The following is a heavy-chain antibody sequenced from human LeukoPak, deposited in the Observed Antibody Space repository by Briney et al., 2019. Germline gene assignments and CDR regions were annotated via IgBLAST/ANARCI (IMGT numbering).Heavy chain of an antibody. D-gene: IGHD1-26*01. CDR1: GGSISTYY. J-gene: IGHJ1*01. CDR2: IYYSGST. V-gene: IGHV4-59*01. Sequence: PSETLSVTCTVSGGSISTYYWSWIRQPPGKGLEWIGYIYYSGSTNYNPSLKSRVTISVDTSKNQFSLKLSSVTAADTAVCYCARAVSGTYGHFHHWGQGTLVTVSS. CDR3: ARAVSGTYGHFHH.